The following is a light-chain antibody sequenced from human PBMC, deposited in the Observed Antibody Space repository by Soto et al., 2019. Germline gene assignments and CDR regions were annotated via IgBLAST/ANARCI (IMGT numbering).Light chain of an antibody. CDR1: QDIRNY. CDR2: DAS. V-gene: IGKV1-5*01. Sequence: DIQMTQSPSSLSASVGDRVTITCQASQDIRNYLNWYQQKPGKAPKLLIYDASSLQSGVPSRFSGSGSGTEFTLTISSLQPDDFATYYCQQYNSYRTFGQGTKVDIK. CDR3: QQYNSYRT. J-gene: IGKJ1*01.